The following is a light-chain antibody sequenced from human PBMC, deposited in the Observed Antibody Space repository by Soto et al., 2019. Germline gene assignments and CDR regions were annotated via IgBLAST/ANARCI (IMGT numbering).Light chain of an antibody. CDR2: AAS. V-gene: IGKV1-8*01. CDR3: QQYYAYPRT. J-gene: IGKJ1*01. Sequence: AIRMTQSPSSLSASTGDRVTITCRASQGIGWYLAWYQVKPGKAPKLLMFAASTLQRGVPSRFSGSGSGTDFTLTISYLQSEDFATYYCQQYYAYPRTFGQGTKVDIK. CDR1: QGIGWY.